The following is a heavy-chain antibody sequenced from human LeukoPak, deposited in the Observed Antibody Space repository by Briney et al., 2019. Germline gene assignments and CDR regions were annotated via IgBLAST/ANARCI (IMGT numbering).Heavy chain of an antibody. CDR1: GGSISSGGYY. D-gene: IGHD3-10*01. CDR2: IYYSGST. V-gene: IGHV4-61*08. CDR3: ARQDGLLWFGEFQPVAFDI. J-gene: IGHJ3*02. Sequence: PSETLSLTCTVSGGSISSGGYYWSWIRQHPGKGLEWIGYIYYSGSTNYNPSLKSRVTISVDTSKNQFSLKLSSVTAADTAVYYCARQDGLLWFGEFQPVAFDIWGQGTMVTVSS.